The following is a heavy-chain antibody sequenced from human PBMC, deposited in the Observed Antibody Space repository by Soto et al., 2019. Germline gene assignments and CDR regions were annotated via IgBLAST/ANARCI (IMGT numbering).Heavy chain of an antibody. D-gene: IGHD3-22*01. V-gene: IGHV1-2*02. CDR3: ANLRPNYDSSGEKFDP. CDR1: GYTFTGYY. CDR2: INPNSGGT. J-gene: IGHJ5*02. Sequence: ASVKVSCKASGYTFTGYYMHWVRQAPGQGLEWMGWINPNSGGTNYAQKFQGRVTMTRDTSISTAYMELSRLRSDDTAVYYCANLRPNYDSSGEKFDPWGQGTLVTVYS.